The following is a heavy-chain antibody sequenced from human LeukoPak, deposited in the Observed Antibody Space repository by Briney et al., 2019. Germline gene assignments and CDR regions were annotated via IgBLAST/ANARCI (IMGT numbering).Heavy chain of an antibody. V-gene: IGHV3-23*01. CDR1: AFTLSSYA. CDR2: ISGSGTRT. Sequence: GGSLRLSCAASAFTLSSYAMSWVRQAPGKGLEWVSAISGSGTRTYYADSMKGRFTISRDNAKNSLYLQMNSLRDEDTAVYYCARDSTDGYNPEPGYWGQGTLVIVSS. CDR3: ARDSTDGYNPEPGY. D-gene: IGHD5-12*01. J-gene: IGHJ4*02.